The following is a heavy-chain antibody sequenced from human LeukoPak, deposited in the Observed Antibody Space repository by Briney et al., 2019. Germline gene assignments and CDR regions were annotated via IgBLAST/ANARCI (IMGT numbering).Heavy chain of an antibody. CDR1: GYTFTGYY. CDR2: INPNSGGT. CDR3: ARDDYGDYGGRTEYFQH. D-gene: IGHD4-17*01. J-gene: IGHJ1*01. V-gene: IGHV1-2*02. Sequence: ASVTVSCKASGYTFTGYYMHWVRQAPGQGLEWMGWINPNSGGTNYAQKFQGRVTMTRDTSISTAYMELSRLRSDDTAVYYCARDDYGDYGGRTEYFQHWGQGTLVTVSS.